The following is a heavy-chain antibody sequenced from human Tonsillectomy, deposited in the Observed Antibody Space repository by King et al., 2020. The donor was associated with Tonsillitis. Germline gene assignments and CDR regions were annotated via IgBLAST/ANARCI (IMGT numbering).Heavy chain of an antibody. CDR1: GGSFSGVY. CDR3: TRETYGLDV. Sequence: VQLQQWGAGLLKPSETLSLTCAVYGGSFSGVYWSWIRQPPGEGLEWIGEINLSGSTNYNPSLKSRVTISLDTSKNQFSLKLSSVTAADTAVYYCTRETYGLDVWGQGTTVTVSS. CDR2: INLSGST. J-gene: IGHJ6*02. V-gene: IGHV4-34*01.